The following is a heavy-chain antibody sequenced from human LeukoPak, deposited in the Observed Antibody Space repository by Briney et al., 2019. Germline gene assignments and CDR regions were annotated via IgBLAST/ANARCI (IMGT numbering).Heavy chain of an antibody. CDR3: ARGALDFDY. J-gene: IGHJ4*02. CDR2: ISSSSSTI. Sequence: GRSLRLSCAASGFTFSSYGIHWVRQAPGKGLEWVSYISSSSSTIYYADSVKGRFTISRDNAKNSLYLHMNSLKDEDTAVYYCARGALDFDYWGQGTLVTVSS. V-gene: IGHV3-48*02. CDR1: GFTFSSYG.